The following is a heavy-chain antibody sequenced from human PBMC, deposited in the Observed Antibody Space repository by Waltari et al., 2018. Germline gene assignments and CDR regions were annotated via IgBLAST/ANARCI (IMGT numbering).Heavy chain of an antibody. CDR1: GETFTPYS. V-gene: IGHV1-69*10. CDR2: IIPILGIT. CDR3: ARSPKIAVAATGAFDY. D-gene: IGHD6-19*01. Sequence: QVPLVQSGAEVQKPGSSVKVSCKASGETFTPYSSSWVRQAPGQGLEWMGGIIPILGITHYAEKFQGRVTITAEKSTSTAYMELSTLRSDDTAVYYCARSPKIAVAATGAFDYWGQGTLVTASA. J-gene: IGHJ4*02.